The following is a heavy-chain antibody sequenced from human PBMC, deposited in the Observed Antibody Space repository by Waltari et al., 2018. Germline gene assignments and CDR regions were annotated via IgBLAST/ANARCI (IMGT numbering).Heavy chain of an antibody. V-gene: IGHV1-2*02. CDR1: GYTFTGYY. D-gene: IGHD6-6*01. Sequence: KKPGASVKVSCEASGYTFTGYYLHWVRQAPGQGLECMGWIDPNSGATNYAQKFLGRVTMTRDTSISTAYMELSRLRSDDTAFYYCARGSIAAGSFDYWGQGTLVTVSS. J-gene: IGHJ4*01. CDR2: IDPNSGAT. CDR3: ARGSIAAGSFDY.